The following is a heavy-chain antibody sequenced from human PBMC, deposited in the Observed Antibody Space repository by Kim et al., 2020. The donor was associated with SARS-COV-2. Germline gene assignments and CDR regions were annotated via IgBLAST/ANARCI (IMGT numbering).Heavy chain of an antibody. J-gene: IGHJ3*02. D-gene: IGHD1-26*01. Sequence: SVKVSCKASGGTFSSYAISWVRQAPGQGLEWMGRIIPILGIANYAQKFQGRVTITADKSTSTAYMELSSLRSEDTAVYYCARGGVGATSDAFDIWGQGTMVTVSS. CDR3: ARGGVGATSDAFDI. V-gene: IGHV1-69*04. CDR2: IIPILGIA. CDR1: GGTFSSYA.